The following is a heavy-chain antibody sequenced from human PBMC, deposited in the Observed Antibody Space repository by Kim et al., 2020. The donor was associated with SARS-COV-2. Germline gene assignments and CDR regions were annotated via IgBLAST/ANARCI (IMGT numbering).Heavy chain of an antibody. Sequence: GGSLRLSCAASGFTFSSYSMNWVRQAPGKGLEWVSYISSSSRIIYYADSVKGRFTISRDNAKNSLYLQMNSLRAEDTAVYYCARGDGTYGSGRIGTYWGQGTLVTVSS. J-gene: IGHJ4*02. D-gene: IGHD3-10*01. CDR1: GFTFSSYS. CDR3: ARGDGTYGSGRIGTY. CDR2: ISSSSRII. V-gene: IGHV3-48*04.